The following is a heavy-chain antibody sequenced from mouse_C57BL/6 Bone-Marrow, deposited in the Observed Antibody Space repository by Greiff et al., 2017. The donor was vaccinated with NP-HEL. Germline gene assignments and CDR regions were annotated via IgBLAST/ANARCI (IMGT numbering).Heavy chain of an antibody. CDR3: TRRKRGFDY. CDR2: IDPETGGT. CDR1: GYTFTDYE. V-gene: IGHV1-15*01. Sequence: VKLVESGAELVRPGASVTLSCKASGYTFTDYEMHWVKQTPVHGLEWIGAIDPETGGTAYNQKFKGKAILTADKSSSTAYMELRSLTSEDSAVYYCTRRKRGFDYWGQGTTLTVSS. J-gene: IGHJ2*01.